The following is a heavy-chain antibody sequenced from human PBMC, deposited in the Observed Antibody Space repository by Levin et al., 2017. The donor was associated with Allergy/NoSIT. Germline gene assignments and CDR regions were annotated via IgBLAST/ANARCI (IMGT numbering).Heavy chain of an antibody. D-gene: IGHD2-2*01. CDR3: TSLEVAVIPAAMAFDY. J-gene: IGHJ4*02. CDR2: IRSKPNSYAT. Sequence: GGSLRLSCAASGFTFSGSAIHWVRQASGKGLEWVGRIRSKPNSYATAYAASVKGRFTVSRDDSKNTAYLQMNSLKTEDTAVYYCTSLEVAVIPAAMAFDYWGQGTLVTVSS. CDR1: GFTFSGSA. V-gene: IGHV3-73*01.